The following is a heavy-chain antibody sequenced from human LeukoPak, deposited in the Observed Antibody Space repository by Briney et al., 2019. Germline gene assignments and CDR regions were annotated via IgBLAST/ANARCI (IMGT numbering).Heavy chain of an antibody. V-gene: IGHV1-18*01. CDR1: GYTFTSYG. Sequence: ASVKVSCKASGYTFTSYGISWVRQAPGQGLEWMGWISAYNGNTNYAQKLQGRVTMTTDTSTSTAYMELRSLRSDDTAVYYCARGSSIAARSNWFDPWGQGTLVTVSS. J-gene: IGHJ5*02. D-gene: IGHD6-6*01. CDR3: ARGSSIAARSNWFDP. CDR2: ISAYNGNT.